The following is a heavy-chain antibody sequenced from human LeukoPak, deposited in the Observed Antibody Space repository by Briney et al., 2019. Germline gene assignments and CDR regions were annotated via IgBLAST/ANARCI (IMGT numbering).Heavy chain of an antibody. J-gene: IGHJ4*02. CDR1: GGSISGYY. D-gene: IGHD6-25*01. CDR3: ARGGRGYDFDY. Sequence: SETLSLTCTVSGGSISGYYWSWIRQPPGKGLEWIGEINHSGSTNYNPSLKSRVTISVDTSKNQFSLKLSSVTAADTAVYYCARGGRGYDFDYWGQGTLVTVSS. CDR2: INHSGST. V-gene: IGHV4-34*01.